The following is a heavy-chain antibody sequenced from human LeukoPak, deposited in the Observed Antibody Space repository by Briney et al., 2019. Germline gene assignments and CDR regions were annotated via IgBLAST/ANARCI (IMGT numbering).Heavy chain of an antibody. D-gene: IGHD4-23*01. CDR2: FDPEDGET. CDR1: RYTLTELS. V-gene: IGHV1-24*01. CDR3: ATANRWQPMPVDY. Sequence: ASVKVSCKVSRYTLTELSMHWVRQAPGKGLEWMGGFDPEDGETIYAQKFQGRVTMTEDTSTDTAYMELSSLRSEDTAVYYCATANRWQPMPVDYWGQGTLVTVSS. J-gene: IGHJ4*02.